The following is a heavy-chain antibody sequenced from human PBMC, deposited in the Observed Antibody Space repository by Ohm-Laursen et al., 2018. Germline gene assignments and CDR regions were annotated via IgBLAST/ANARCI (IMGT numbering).Heavy chain of an antibody. CDR1: GGSISSYY. Sequence: SETLSLTCTVSGGSISSYYWSWIRQPPGKGLEWIGYIHYSGNTNYNPSLKSRVPISVDTSKPHFSRKLSSVTAADTAVYYCARQRSGSTGMDVWGQGTTVIVSS. CDR3: ARQRSGSTGMDV. D-gene: IGHD3-10*01. V-gene: IGHV4-59*08. CDR2: IHYSGNT. J-gene: IGHJ6*02.